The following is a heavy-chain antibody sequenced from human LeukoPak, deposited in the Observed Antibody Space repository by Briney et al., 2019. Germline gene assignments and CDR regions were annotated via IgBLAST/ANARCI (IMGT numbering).Heavy chain of an antibody. CDR1: GGSFSGYY. CDR2: INHSGST. V-gene: IGHV4-34*01. Sequence: SETLSLTCAVYGGSFSGYYWSWILQPPGKGLEWIGEINHSGSTNYNPSLKSRVTISVDTSKNQFSLKLSSVTAADTAVYYCARRAQWLARPRYFDYWGQGTLVTVSS. J-gene: IGHJ4*02. CDR3: ARRAQWLARPRYFDY. D-gene: IGHD6-19*01.